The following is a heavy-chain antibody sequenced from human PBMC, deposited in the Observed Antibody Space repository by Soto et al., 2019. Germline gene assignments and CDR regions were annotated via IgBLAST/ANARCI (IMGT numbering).Heavy chain of an antibody. CDR2: ISSSSSTI. Sequence: EVQLVESGGGLVQPGGSLRLSCAASGFTFSSYSMNWVRQAPGKGLEWVSYISSSSSTIYYADSVKGRVTISRDNAKNSLNLQMNSLRDEDTAVYYCARESRFLEWLSRNWFDPWGQGTLVTVSS. CDR3: ARESRFLEWLSRNWFDP. D-gene: IGHD3-3*01. V-gene: IGHV3-48*02. J-gene: IGHJ5*02. CDR1: GFTFSSYS.